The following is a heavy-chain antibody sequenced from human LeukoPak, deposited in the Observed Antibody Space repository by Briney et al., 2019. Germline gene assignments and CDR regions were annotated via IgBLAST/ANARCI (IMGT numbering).Heavy chain of an antibody. J-gene: IGHJ3*02. CDR2: ISWNSGTI. CDR3: AKDTTFRLGAFDI. D-gene: IGHD3-16*01. Sequence: PGRSLRLSCAASGFTFDDYAMHWVRQAPGKGLEWVSGISWNSGTIVYADSVKGRFTISRDNAKNSLYLQMNSLRAEDTALYFGAKDTTFRLGAFDIWGQGTMDTVSS. CDR1: GFTFDDYA. V-gene: IGHV3-9*01.